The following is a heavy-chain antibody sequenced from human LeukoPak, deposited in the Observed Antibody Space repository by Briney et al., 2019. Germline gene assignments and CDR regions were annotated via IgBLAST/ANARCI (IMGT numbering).Heavy chain of an antibody. J-gene: IGHJ6*02. V-gene: IGHV4-61*08. D-gene: IGHD2-2*01. CDR3: ARFPASTYYYYGMDV. CDR1: GGSVSSGGYY. CDR2: IYYSGST. Sequence: SETLSLTCTVSGGSVSSGGYYWSWIRQPPGKGLEWIGYIYYSGSTNYNPSLKSRVTISVDTSKNQFSLKLSSVTAADTAVYYCARFPASTYYYYGMDVWGQGTTVTVSS.